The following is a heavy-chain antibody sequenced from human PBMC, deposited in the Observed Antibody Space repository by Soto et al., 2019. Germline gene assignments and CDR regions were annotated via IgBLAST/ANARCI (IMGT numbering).Heavy chain of an antibody. D-gene: IGHD2-15*01. V-gene: IGHV3-23*01. J-gene: IGHJ6*02. CDR2: ISGSGGST. CDR1: GFTFSSYA. Sequence: EVQLLESGGGLVQPGGSLRLSCAASGFTFSSYAMSWVRQAPGKGLEWVSAISGSGGSTYYADSVKGRFTISRDNSKNTLYLQMNSLRAEDTAVYYCAKRVCSGGSYYFEGYYYGMDVWGQGTTVTVSS. CDR3: AKRVCSGGSYYFEGYYYGMDV.